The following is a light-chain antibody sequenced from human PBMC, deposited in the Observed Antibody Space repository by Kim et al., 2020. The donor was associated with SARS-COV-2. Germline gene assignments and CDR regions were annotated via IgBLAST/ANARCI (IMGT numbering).Light chain of an antibody. J-gene: IGKJ4*01. CDR3: QQYTKWPPT. Sequence: EIVMTQSPVTLSVSPGEIATLSCRASQSVSSNLAWYQQKPGQAPRLLIYDASTTATGIPARFSGSGSGTEFTLTISSLQSEDFTFYYCQQYTKWPPTFGGGTKVDIK. CDR2: DAS. V-gene: IGKV3-15*01. CDR1: QSVSSN.